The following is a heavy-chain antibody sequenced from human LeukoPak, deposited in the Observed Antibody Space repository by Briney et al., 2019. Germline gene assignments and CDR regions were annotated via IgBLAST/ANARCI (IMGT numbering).Heavy chain of an antibody. D-gene: IGHD3-10*01. J-gene: IGHJ6*03. Sequence: ASVKVSCKASGHTFTSYYIHWVRQAPGQGLEWMGLINPSGGSTNYAQKFQGRVTMTRDTSTSTVYMELSSLGSEDTAVYYCARGPSITMVRGGQWYYYMDVWGKGTTVTISS. CDR1: GHTFTSYY. CDR3: ARGPSITMVRGGQWYYYMDV. V-gene: IGHV1-46*01. CDR2: INPSGGST.